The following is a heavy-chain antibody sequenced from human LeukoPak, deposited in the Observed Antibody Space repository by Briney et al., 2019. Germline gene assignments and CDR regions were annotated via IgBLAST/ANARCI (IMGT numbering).Heavy chain of an antibody. CDR2: ISSNSRSI. CDR1: GFTFDDYP. V-gene: IGHV3-9*01. Sequence: GRSLRLSCAASGFTFDDYPMHWTRQAPGKGPEWVSGISSNSRSIGYADSVKGRFTISRDNAKNSLYLQMNSLRAEDTALYYCAKDLGGRYYDYFDYWGQGTLVTVSS. J-gene: IGHJ4*02. D-gene: IGHD1-26*01. CDR3: AKDLGGRYYDYFDY.